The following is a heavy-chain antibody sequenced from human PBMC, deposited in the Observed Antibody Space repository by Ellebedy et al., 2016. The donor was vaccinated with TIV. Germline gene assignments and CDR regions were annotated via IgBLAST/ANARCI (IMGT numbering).Heavy chain of an antibody. V-gene: IGHV3-53*01. D-gene: IGHD6-19*01. CDR2: IHSGGET. Sequence: GESLKISCAASGFSVRSAYVTWVRQAPGKGLDWVSIIHSGGETFYADSVKGRFTISRDNSKNTLYLQMNSLRAEDTAVYYCARRIAVAGFDPWGQGTLVTVSS. CDR1: GFSVRSAY. CDR3: ARRIAVAGFDP. J-gene: IGHJ5*02.